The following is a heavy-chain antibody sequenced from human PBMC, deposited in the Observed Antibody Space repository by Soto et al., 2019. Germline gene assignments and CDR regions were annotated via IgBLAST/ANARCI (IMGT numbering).Heavy chain of an antibody. V-gene: IGHV3-7*05. CDR2: INQDGSVR. CDR1: GFTFTNFW. CDR3: TTWQYCSGGNCFDY. Sequence: GGSLRLSCAASGFTFTNFWMAWVRQTPGKGLEYVANINQDGSVRRYVGSVRGRFTISRDNAKNSLDLQMNSLRVEDTAMYYCTTWQYCSGGNCFDYWGQGTLVTSPQ. J-gene: IGHJ4*02. D-gene: IGHD2-15*01.